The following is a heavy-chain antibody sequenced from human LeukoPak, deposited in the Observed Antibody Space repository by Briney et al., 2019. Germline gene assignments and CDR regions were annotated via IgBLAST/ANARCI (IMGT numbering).Heavy chain of an antibody. V-gene: IGHV3-33*08. CDR3: ATKLISGEFDI. D-gene: IGHD7-27*01. CDR1: GFTFSSYG. CDR2: IWYGGSNK. Sequence: GGSLRLSCAASGFTFSSYGMHWVRQAPGKGLEWVAVIWYGGSNKYYADSVKGRFTISRDNSKNTLYLQMNSLRAEDTAVYYCATKLISGEFDIWGQGTMVTVSS. J-gene: IGHJ3*02.